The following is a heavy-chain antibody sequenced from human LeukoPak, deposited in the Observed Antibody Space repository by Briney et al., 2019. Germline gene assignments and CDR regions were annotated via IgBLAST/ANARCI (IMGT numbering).Heavy chain of an antibody. Sequence: ASVKVSCKASGYTFTSYDINWVRQATGQGLEWMGWMNPNSGNTGYAQKLQGRVTMTRNTSISTAYMELSSLRSEDTAVYYCARVGRDGYNTNYWGQGTLVTVSS. J-gene: IGHJ4*02. D-gene: IGHD5-24*01. CDR3: ARVGRDGYNTNY. CDR1: GYTFTSYD. V-gene: IGHV1-8*01. CDR2: MNPNSGNT.